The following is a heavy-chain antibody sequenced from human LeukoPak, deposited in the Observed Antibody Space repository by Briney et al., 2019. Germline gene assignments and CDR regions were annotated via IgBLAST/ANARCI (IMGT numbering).Heavy chain of an antibody. V-gene: IGHV7-4-1*02. CDR2: INTNSGNP. Sequence: ASVKVSCKASGYSFSSQAMNWVRQAPGQGLEWMGWINTNSGNPTYARGFTGRFVFSLDTSVSTAYLQISSLKAEDTAVYYCATANWEYYFDYWGQGTLVTVSS. CDR1: GYSFSSQA. J-gene: IGHJ4*02. CDR3: ATANWEYYFDY. D-gene: IGHD7-27*01.